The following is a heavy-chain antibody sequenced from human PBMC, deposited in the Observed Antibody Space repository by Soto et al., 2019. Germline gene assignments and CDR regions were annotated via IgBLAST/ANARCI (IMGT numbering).Heavy chain of an antibody. CDR3: ARDPSEGRVGNWFES. CDR1: GFTFSRYG. D-gene: IGHD2-2*01. Sequence: SLGLSCAASGFTFSRYGMSWVRQAPGKGLEWVSSISMTTSYVYYADSVKGRFSISRDNAKKILYLEMYALRTEDTAVYYCARDPSEGRVGNWFESWGQGTLVTVSS. V-gene: IGHV3-21*01. J-gene: IGHJ5*01. CDR2: ISMTTSYV.